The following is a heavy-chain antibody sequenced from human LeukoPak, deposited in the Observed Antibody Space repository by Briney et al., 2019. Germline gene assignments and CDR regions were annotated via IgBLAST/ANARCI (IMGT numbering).Heavy chain of an antibody. D-gene: IGHD3-3*01. CDR1: GGSISSYY. J-gene: IGHJ6*02. V-gene: IGHV4-59*01. Sequence: PSETLSLTCTVSGGSISSYYWSWIRQPPGKGLEWIGYIYYSGSATYNPSLKSRVTISVDTSKKQSSLKLNSVTTADTAVYYCAGVMEGDYGAMDVWGQGTTVTVSS. CDR3: AGVMEGDYGAMDV. CDR2: IYYSGSA.